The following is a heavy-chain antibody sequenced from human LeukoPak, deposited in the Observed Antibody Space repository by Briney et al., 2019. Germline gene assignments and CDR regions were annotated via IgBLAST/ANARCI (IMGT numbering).Heavy chain of an antibody. CDR3: AAMWFGDHDAFDI. J-gene: IGHJ3*02. Sequence: GASVKVSCKASGYIFTGYFMHWVRQAPGQGLDWMGRIDPNSGGTTYAQKFQGRVTMTRDTSLNTAYMDLSRLTSDDTAVYYCAAMWFGDHDAFDIWGQGTMVTVSS. D-gene: IGHD3-10*01. CDR2: IDPNSGGT. V-gene: IGHV1-2*02. CDR1: GYIFTGYF.